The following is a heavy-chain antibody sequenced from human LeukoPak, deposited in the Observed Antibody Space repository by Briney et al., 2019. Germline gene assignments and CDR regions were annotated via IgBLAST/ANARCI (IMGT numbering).Heavy chain of an antibody. D-gene: IGHD1-1*01. CDR3: VSQLGGTTFH. CDR2: VYYTGIT. J-gene: IGHJ4*02. Sequence: SETLSLTCTVSGVSLNRYYWGWIRQPPGKGLEWIGYVYYTGITNYNPSLKSRVTISLDTSKSHFSLKLSSVTAADTAVYYFVSQLGGTTFHWGQGALVTVSS. CDR1: GVSLNRYY. V-gene: IGHV4-59*01.